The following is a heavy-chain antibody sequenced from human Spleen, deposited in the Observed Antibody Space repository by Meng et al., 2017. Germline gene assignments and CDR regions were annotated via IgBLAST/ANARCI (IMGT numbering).Heavy chain of an antibody. CDR1: GYTFTSFD. D-gene: IGHD5-12*01. Sequence: QVQMVQIGVELQKPWALMMVFCKAYGYTFTSFDINWVRQAPGQGLEWMGWMKPNYGNTDYAQKFQGRVTMTRDTSITTAYMELSSLGYEDTAVYYCARGVDAGVDYWGQGTLVTVSS. CDR3: ARGVDAGVDY. CDR2: MKPNYGNT. J-gene: IGHJ4*02. V-gene: IGHV1-8*01.